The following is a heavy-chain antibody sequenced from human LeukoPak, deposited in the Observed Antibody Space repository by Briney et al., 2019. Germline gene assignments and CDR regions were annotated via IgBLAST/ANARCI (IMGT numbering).Heavy chain of an antibody. CDR1: GGSVSSGSYY. CDR3: ARDSGGVTNWFDP. V-gene: IGHV4-61*01. CDR2: IYYSGST. Sequence: SETLSLTCTVSGGSVSSGSYYWSWIRQPPGXXXXXIGYIYYSGSTNYNPSLKSRVTISVDTSKNQFSLKLSSVTAADTAVYYCARDSGGVTNWFDPWGQGTLVTVSS. J-gene: IGHJ5*02. D-gene: IGHD3-10*01.